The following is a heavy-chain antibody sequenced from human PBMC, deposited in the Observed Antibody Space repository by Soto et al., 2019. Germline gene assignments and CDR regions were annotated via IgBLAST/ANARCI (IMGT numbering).Heavy chain of an antibody. CDR3: ARGPNYDFWSGYYTYFDY. Sequence: GGSLRLSCAASGFTFSSYWMSWVRQAPGKGLEWVANIKPDGSEKYYVDSVKGRFTISRDNAKNSLYLQMNSLRAEDTAVYYCARGPNYDFWSGYYTYFDYWGQGTLVTVSS. J-gene: IGHJ4*02. CDR1: GFTFSSYW. D-gene: IGHD3-3*01. V-gene: IGHV3-7*01. CDR2: IKPDGSEK.